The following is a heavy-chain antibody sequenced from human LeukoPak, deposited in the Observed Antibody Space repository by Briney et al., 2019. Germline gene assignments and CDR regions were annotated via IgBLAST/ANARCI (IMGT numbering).Heavy chain of an antibody. V-gene: IGHV3-30*18. CDR3: AKEFRQMTNFDY. CDR2: ISYDGSNK. Sequence: PGGSLRLSCAASGFTFSSYGMHWVRQAPGKGLEWVAVISYDGSNKYYADSVKGRFAISRDKSKSTLSLQMNSLRAEDTAVYYCAKEFRQMTNFDYWGQGTLVTVSS. J-gene: IGHJ4*02. D-gene: IGHD5-24*01. CDR1: GFTFSSYG.